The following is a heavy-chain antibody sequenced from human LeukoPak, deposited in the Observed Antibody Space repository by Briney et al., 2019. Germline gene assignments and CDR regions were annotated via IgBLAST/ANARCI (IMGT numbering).Heavy chain of an antibody. CDR2: IYSGGST. D-gene: IGHD6-19*01. CDR1: GFTVSSNY. Sequence: GGSLRLSCAASGFTVSSNYMSWVRQAPGKGLEWVSVIYSGGSTYYADSVKGRFTISRDNSKNTLYLQMNSLRAEDTAVYYCARERSLGIPVAGTIFDYWGQGTLVTVSS. J-gene: IGHJ4*02. CDR3: ARERSLGIPVAGTIFDY. V-gene: IGHV3-66*01.